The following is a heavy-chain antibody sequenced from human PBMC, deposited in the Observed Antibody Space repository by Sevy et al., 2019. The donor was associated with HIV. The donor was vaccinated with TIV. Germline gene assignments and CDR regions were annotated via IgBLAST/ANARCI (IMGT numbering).Heavy chain of an antibody. CDR1: GFSISGYT. V-gene: IGHV3-21*01. D-gene: IGHD2-2*01. J-gene: IGHJ4*02. CDR3: ARVGLGDCSGTNCSPNDY. CDR2: ISSGSSFI. Sequence: GGSLRLSCAASGFSISGYTMNWVRQVPGKGLEWVSSISSGSSFIYYADSLKGRFTISRDNARNLLYLQMNSLRVEDTAVYYCARVGLGDCSGTNCSPNDYWGQRTPVTVSS.